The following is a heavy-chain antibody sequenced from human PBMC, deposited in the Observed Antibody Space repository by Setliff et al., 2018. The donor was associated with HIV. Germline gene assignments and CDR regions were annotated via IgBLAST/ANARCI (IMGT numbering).Heavy chain of an antibody. V-gene: IGHV3-11*05. CDR2: ISSSSSYT. CDR3: AKEPKLGGIAAPFDY. CDR1: GFTFSDYY. J-gene: IGHJ4*02. D-gene: IGHD6-6*01. Sequence: LRLSCAASGFTFSDYYMSWIRQAPGKGLKWVSYISSSSSYTNYADSVKGRFTISRDNAKNTLFLQMNSLRPEDTAVYYCAKEPKLGGIAAPFDYWGQGTLVTVSS.